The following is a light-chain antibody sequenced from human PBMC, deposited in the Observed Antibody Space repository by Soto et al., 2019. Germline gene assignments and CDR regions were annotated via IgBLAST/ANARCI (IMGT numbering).Light chain of an antibody. CDR2: GNT. CDR3: QSYDSSLSYWV. J-gene: IGLJ3*02. CDR1: SSNIGAGYD. V-gene: IGLV1-40*01. Sequence: VLTQPPSVSGAPGQRVTISCTGSSSNIGAGYDVHWYQQLPGTAPKLLVSGNTNRPSGVPDRFSGSKSGTSASLAITGLQAEDEADYYCQSYDSSLSYWVFGGGTKLTVL.